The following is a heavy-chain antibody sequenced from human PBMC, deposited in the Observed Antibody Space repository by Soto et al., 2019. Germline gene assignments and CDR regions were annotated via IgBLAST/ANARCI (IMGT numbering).Heavy chain of an antibody. CDR1: GFTFSSYG. CDR3: ARSQLGVFGWFDP. V-gene: IGHV3-33*01. J-gene: IGHJ5*02. D-gene: IGHD6-6*01. Sequence: PAGSLRLSCAASGFTFSSYGMHWVRQAPGKGLEWVAVIWYDGSNKYYADSVKGRFTISRDNSKNTLYLQMNSLRADDTAVYYCARSQLGVFGWFDPWGQGTLVTVSS. CDR2: IWYDGSNK.